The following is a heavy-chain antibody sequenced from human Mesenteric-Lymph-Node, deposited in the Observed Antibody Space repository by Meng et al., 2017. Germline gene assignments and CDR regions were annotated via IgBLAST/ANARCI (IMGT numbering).Heavy chain of an antibody. CDR1: GDSISSDIW. Sequence: QVQLEESGPGLVKPSGTLSLTWTVSGDSISSDIWWSWVRQPPGKGLEWIGEVYHRGDTNYNPSLKSRVDISVDKSKNQFYLSLFSVTAADTAVYYCGRDQGRELINHWGQGTLVTVSS. CDR2: VYHRGDT. CDR3: GRDQGRELINH. J-gene: IGHJ4*02. D-gene: IGHD1-7*01. V-gene: IGHV4-4*02.